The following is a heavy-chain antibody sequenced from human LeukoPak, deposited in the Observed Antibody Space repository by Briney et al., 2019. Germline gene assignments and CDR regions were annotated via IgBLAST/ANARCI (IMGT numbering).Heavy chain of an antibody. CDR2: ITYDGAFDGGKT. V-gene: IGHV3-30*01. Sequence: PGGSLRLSCEASGLSLSNYPMHWVRQAPGRGLEWITLITYDGAFDGGKTYYADSVKGRFTVSRDKSKNTVFLQMNSLRPEDTAVYPCASSADSCYSGWCSDHWGQGALVTVPS. CDR1: GLSLSNYP. J-gene: IGHJ4*02. D-gene: IGHD2-15*01. CDR3: ASSADSCYSGWCSDH.